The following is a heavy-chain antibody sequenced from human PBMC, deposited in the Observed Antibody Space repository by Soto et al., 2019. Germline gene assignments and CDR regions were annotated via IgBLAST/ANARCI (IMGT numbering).Heavy chain of an antibody. CDR2: IYPGDSDT. V-gene: IGHV5-51*01. D-gene: IGHD4-4*01. CDR3: ARHDSSAGPSFQDYYYGMDV. CDR1: GYSFTSYW. J-gene: IGHJ6*02. Sequence: EVQLVQSGAEVKKPGESLKISCKGSGYSFTSYWIGWVRQMPGKGLEWMGIIYPGDSDTRYSPSFQGQVTISADKSISTAYLQWSSLKASDTAMYYCARHDSSAGPSFQDYYYGMDVWGQGTTVTVSS.